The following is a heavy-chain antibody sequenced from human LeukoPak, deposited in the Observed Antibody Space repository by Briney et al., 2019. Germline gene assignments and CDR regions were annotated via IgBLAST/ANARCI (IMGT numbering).Heavy chain of an antibody. J-gene: IGHJ4*02. CDR3: ATDDPRNEHYYYDSSGYFGY. V-gene: IGHV1-24*01. CDR2: FDPEDGET. D-gene: IGHD3-22*01. CDR1: GYTLTELS. Sequence: ASVKVSCKVSGYTLTELSMHWVRQAPGKGLEWMGGFDPEDGETIYAQKFQGRVTMTEDTSTDTACMELSSLRSEDTAVYYCATDDPRNEHYYYDSSGYFGYWGQGTLVTVSS.